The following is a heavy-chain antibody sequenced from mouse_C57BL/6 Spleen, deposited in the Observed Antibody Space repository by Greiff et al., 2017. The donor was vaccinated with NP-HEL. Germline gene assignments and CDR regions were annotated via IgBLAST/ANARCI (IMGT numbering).Heavy chain of an antibody. J-gene: IGHJ2*01. CDR2: VSSGGSYT. V-gene: IGHV5-6*01. D-gene: IGHD3-1*01. CDR3: ARHDRSYYFDY. CDR1: GFTFSSYG. Sequence: EVQGVEPGGDLVKPGGSLKFSCAASGFTFSSYGMSWVRQTPDKRLEWVATVSSGGSYTYYPDSVKGRFTISSDNAKNTLYLQMSRLKSEDTAMNYCARHDRSYYFDYWGQGTTLTVSS.